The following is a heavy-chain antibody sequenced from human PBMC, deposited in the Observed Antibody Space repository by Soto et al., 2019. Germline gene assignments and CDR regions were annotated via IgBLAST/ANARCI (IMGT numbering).Heavy chain of an antibody. V-gene: IGHV3-23*01. CDR1: GFTFSSYA. D-gene: IGHD3-22*01. CDR2: ISGSGGST. Sequence: PGGSLRLSCAASGFTFSSYAMSWVRQAPGKGLEWVSAISGSGGSTYYADSVKGRFTISRDNSKNTLYLQMNSLRAEDTAVYYCAKEAMYYYDSSGYYGYWGQGTLVTVSS. CDR3: AKEAMYYYDSSGYYGY. J-gene: IGHJ4*02.